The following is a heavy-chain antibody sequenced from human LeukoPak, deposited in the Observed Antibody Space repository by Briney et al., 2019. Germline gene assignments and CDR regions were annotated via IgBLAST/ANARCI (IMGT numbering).Heavy chain of an antibody. CDR1: GFTFSSYS. Sequence: PGGSLRLSCAASGFTFSSYSMNWVRQAPGKGLEWVSYISSSSSTIYYADSVKGRFTISRDNAKNSLYLQMNSLRAEDTAVYYCARGGDYDILTGYPEYFQHWGQGTLVTVSS. CDR2: ISSSSSTI. D-gene: IGHD3-9*01. CDR3: ARGGDYDILTGYPEYFQH. J-gene: IGHJ1*01. V-gene: IGHV3-48*04.